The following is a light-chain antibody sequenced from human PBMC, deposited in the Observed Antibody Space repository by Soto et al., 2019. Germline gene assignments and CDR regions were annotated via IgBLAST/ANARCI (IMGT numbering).Light chain of an antibody. CDR3: QQYGGSPLYT. J-gene: IGKJ2*01. CDR2: GAS. CDR1: QSIRSDY. V-gene: IGKV3-20*01. Sequence: EIVLTQSPGTLSLSLGERATLSCRASQSIRSDYLAWYQQKPGQAPRLLIYGASYRATGIPDRFVGSGSETDFTLTISRVEPEDFAVYFCQQYGGSPLYTCGQGTKLG.